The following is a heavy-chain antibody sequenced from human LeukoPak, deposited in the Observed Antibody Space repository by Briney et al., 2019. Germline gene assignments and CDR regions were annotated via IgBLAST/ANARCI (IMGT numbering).Heavy chain of an antibody. V-gene: IGHV3-48*04. CDR2: ISSSSFKI. CDR1: EFTFVRYA. Sequence: GGSLRLSCAASEFTFVRYAMNWVRQAPGKGLEGVSYISSSSFKIRYADSVKGRFTISRDNSKNSLYLQMDSLRVEDTAVYYCVRDPSYGSSWYYYMDVWGKGTTVTVSS. CDR3: VRDPSYGSSWYYYMDV. D-gene: IGHD6-13*01. J-gene: IGHJ6*03.